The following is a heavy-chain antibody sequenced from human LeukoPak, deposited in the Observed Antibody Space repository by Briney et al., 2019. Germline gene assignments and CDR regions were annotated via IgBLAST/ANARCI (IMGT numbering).Heavy chain of an antibody. Sequence: GGSLRLSCAASGFTFSNFGMHWVRQAPGKGLEWVALIWYDGNNKYYADSVKGRFTISRDNSKNTLYLQLNSLRAEDTAVYYCARQHCSGGDCYFFDWGQGTLVTVSS. D-gene: IGHD2-15*01. V-gene: IGHV3-33*08. J-gene: IGHJ4*02. CDR3: ARQHCSGGDCYFFD. CDR2: IWYDGNNK. CDR1: GFTFSNFG.